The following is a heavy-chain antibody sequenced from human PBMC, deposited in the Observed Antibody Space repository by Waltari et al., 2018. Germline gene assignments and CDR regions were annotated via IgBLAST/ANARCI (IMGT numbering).Heavy chain of an antibody. Sequence: QVQLQESGPGLVKPSETLSLTCTVSGGSISSYYWSWIRQPPGKGLEWIGYIYYSGSTNYNPSLKSRVTISVDTSKNQFSLKLSSVTAADTAVYYCASARITIFGVSNAFDIWGQGTMVTVSS. V-gene: IGHV4-59*01. D-gene: IGHD3-3*01. CDR2: IYYSGST. CDR3: ASARITIFGVSNAFDI. CDR1: GGSISSYY. J-gene: IGHJ3*02.